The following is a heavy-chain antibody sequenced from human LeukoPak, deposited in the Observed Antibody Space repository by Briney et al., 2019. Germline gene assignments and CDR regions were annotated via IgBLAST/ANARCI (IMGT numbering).Heavy chain of an antibody. CDR3: ARRGPSSDSSGFYYGGLDY. CDR1: GSRFTNFW. V-gene: IGHV5-51*01. D-gene: IGHD3-22*01. Sequence: GASLEISCKGSGSRFTNFWIGWVRQMPGKGLEWMGIIYPGDSDTRYSPSFQGQVTISADISIRPAYLQWSSLKASDTAIYYCARRGPSSDSSGFYYGGLDYWGQGTLVTVSS. CDR2: IYPGDSDT. J-gene: IGHJ4*02.